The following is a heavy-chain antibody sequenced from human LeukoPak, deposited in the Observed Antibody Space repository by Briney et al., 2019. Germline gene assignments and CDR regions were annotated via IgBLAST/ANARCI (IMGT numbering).Heavy chain of an antibody. V-gene: IGHV1-2*06. CDR3: ASPRISGDSSGYYDTLQY. J-gene: IGHJ1*01. Sequence: ASVKVSCKASGYTFTGYQMHWVRQATGQGLEWMGRINPNSGATNYAQKFQGRVTMTRDTSISTAYMELSRLRSDDTAVYYCASPRISGDSSGYYDTLQYWGQGTLVTVSS. CDR1: GYTFTGYQ. D-gene: IGHD3-22*01. CDR2: INPNSGAT.